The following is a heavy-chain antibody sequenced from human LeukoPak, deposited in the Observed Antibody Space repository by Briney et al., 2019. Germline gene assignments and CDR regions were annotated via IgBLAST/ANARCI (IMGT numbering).Heavy chain of an antibody. CDR1: GYTFTSYG. V-gene: IGHV1-8*02. D-gene: IGHD1/OR15-1a*01. CDR2: MNPNSGNT. Sequence: GASVKVSCKASGYTFTSYGINWVRQATGQGLEWMGWMNPNSGNTGYAQKFQGRVTMTRNTSISTAYMELSSLRSEDTAVYYCARGAHNNVYPNWFDPWGQGTLVTVSS. J-gene: IGHJ5*02. CDR3: ARGAHNNVYPNWFDP.